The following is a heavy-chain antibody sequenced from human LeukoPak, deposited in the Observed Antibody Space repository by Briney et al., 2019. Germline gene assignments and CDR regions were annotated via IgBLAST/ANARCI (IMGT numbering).Heavy chain of an antibody. CDR1: GFTFSSYA. V-gene: IGHV3-64D*09. CDR3: VVSYLYAFDI. J-gene: IGHJ3*02. Sequence: GGSLRLSCSASGFTFSSYAMHWVRQAPGKGLEYVSAISSNGCSTYYADSVKGRFTISRDNYKNTLNLQMSSLRAEDTAVYYCVVSYLYAFDIWGQGTMVTVSS. D-gene: IGHD5-18*01. CDR2: ISSNGCST.